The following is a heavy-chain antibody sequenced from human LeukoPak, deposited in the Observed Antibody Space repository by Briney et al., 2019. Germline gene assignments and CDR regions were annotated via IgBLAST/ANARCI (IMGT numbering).Heavy chain of an antibody. Sequence: PGGSLRLSCAVSGITLSNYGMSWDRPAPGKGLEWVAGISGSGGSTNYADSVKGRFTISRDNPKITLYLQMNSLRAEDTAFYFCAKRGVVIRVILVGFHKEAYYFESWGQGALVTVSS. V-gene: IGHV3-23*01. CDR2: ISGSGGST. CDR1: GITLSNYG. J-gene: IGHJ4*02. CDR3: AKRGVVIRVILVGFHKEAYYFES. D-gene: IGHD3/OR15-3a*01.